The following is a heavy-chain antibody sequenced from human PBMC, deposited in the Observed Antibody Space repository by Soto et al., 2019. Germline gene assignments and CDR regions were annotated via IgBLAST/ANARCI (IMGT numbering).Heavy chain of an antibody. Sequence: GGSLRLSCAASGFAFSSYSMNWVRQAPGKGLEWVSSISSSSSYIYYADSVKGRFTISRDNAKNSLYLQMNSLRAEDTAVYYCASDGLDYYDSRVKQDYWGQGTLVTVSS. CDR2: ISSSSSYI. CDR3: ASDGLDYYDSRVKQDY. D-gene: IGHD3-22*01. CDR1: GFAFSSYS. V-gene: IGHV3-21*01. J-gene: IGHJ4*02.